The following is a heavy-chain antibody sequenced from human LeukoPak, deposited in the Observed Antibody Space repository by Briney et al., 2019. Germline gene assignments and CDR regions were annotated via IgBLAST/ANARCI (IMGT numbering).Heavy chain of an antibody. D-gene: IGHD2-15*01. CDR3: ARMVDWVAFDI. CDR1: GYTFTVYY. J-gene: IGHJ3*02. V-gene: IGHV1-2*02. CDR2: INPNSGGT. Sequence: GASVTVSCKASGYTFTVYYMHWVRQAPGQGLEWMGWINPNSGGTNYAQKFQGRVTMTRDTSISTAYMELSRLRSDDTAVYYCARMVDWVAFDIWGQGTMVTVSS.